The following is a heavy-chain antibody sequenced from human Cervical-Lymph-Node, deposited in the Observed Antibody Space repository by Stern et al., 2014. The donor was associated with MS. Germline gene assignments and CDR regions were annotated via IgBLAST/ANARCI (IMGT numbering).Heavy chain of an antibody. CDR2: INPLFNTA. V-gene: IGHV1-69*01. CDR3: ARHQAGIAAN. CDR1: GGSFSTFD. J-gene: IGHJ4*02. D-gene: IGHD6-13*01. Sequence: VQLVESGAEVKKPGSSMKVSCQTSGGSFSTFDIIWVRQAPGQGLELLGGINPLFNTANYAQKFHGRVTIIADESTSTVSMELRGLRSEDTAVYYCARHQAGIAANWGQGTLVIVPS.